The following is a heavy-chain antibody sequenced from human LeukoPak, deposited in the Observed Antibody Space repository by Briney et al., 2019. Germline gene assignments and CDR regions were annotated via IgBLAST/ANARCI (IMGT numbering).Heavy chain of an antibody. D-gene: IGHD6-13*01. CDR2: IYYSGST. J-gene: IGHJ4*02. CDR1: GGSISSSSYY. Sequence: SETLSLTCTVSGGSISSSSYYWGWIRQPPGKGLEWIGSIYYSGSTYYNPSLKSRVTISVDTSKNQFSLKLSSVTAADTAVYYCARGRSSWHKGNYYFDYWGQGTLVTVSS. CDR3: ARGRSSWHKGNYYFDY. V-gene: IGHV4-39*07.